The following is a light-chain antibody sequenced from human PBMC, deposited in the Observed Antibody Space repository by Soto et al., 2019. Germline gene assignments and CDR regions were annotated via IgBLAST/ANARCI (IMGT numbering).Light chain of an antibody. CDR2: DVS. V-gene: IGLV2-14*03. Sequence: QSALTPPASVSGSPGQSITISCTGTSSDVGAYNSVAWYQQHPGKAPKLLIYDVSNRPSGVSNRFSGSKSGNTASLTSSGLKAEDEADYYCSSHTSSSTLVVFGGGTKLTVL. CDR3: SSHTSSSTLVV. CDR1: SSDVGAYNS. J-gene: IGLJ2*01.